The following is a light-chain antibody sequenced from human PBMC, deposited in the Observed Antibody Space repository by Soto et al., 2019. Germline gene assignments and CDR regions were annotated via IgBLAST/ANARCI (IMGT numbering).Light chain of an antibody. CDR1: QSVSSTF. CDR2: GVS. J-gene: IGKJ1*01. V-gene: IGKV3-20*01. Sequence: ESGLTQAPGTLSFSPGGRATLSCRARQSVSSTFLAWYQQKPGQAPRLLIFGVSNRATGIPDRFSGSGSGTDFTLTISRLEPEDFAVYYCGQFVSAPPRTFGQGTKVDI. CDR3: GQFVSAPPRT.